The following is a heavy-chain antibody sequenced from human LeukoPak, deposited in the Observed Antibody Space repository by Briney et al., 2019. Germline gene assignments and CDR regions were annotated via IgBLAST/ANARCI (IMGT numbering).Heavy chain of an antibody. V-gene: IGHV1-69*01. CDR1: GGTFSSYA. CDR2: IIPIFGTA. J-gene: IGHJ6*04. D-gene: IGHD3-10*01. CDR3: ASPSMVRGVDYYYYGMDV. Sequence: SVNVSCKASGGTFSSYAISWVRQAPGQGLEWMGGIIPIFGTANYAQKFQGRVTITADESTSTAYMELSSLRSEDTAVYYCASPSMVRGVDYYYYGMDVWGKGTTVTVSS.